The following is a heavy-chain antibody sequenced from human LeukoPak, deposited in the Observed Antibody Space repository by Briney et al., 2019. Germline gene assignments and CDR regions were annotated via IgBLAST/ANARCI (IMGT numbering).Heavy chain of an antibody. CDR2: IIPIFGTA. J-gene: IGHJ4*02. V-gene: IGHV1-69*05. Sequence: ASVKVSCKASGGTFSSYAISWVRQAPGQGLEWMGGIIPIFGTANYAQKFQGRVTITTDESTSTAYMELSSLRSEDTAVYYCARPGDSSGSFPYFDYWGQGTLVTVSS. D-gene: IGHD3-22*01. CDR1: GGTFSSYA. CDR3: ARPGDSSGSFPYFDY.